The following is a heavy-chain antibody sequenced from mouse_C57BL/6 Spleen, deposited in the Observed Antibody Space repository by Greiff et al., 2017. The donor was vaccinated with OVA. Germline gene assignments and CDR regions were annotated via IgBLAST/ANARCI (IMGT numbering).Heavy chain of an antibody. V-gene: IGHV1-59*01. J-gene: IGHJ3*01. CDR2: IDPSDSYT. CDR3: ARDTTVVATPFAY. Sequence: VQLQQPGAELVRPGTSVKLSCKASGYTFTSYWMHWVKQRPGQGLEWIGVIDPSDSYTNYNQKFKGKATLTVDTSSSTAYMQLSSLTSEDSAVYYCARDTTVVATPFAYWGQGTLVTVSA. D-gene: IGHD1-1*01. CDR1: GYTFTSYW.